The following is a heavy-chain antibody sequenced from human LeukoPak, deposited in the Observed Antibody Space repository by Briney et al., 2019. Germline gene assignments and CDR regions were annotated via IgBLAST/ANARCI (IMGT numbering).Heavy chain of an antibody. D-gene: IGHD3-22*01. J-gene: IGHJ4*02. CDR2: IYYSVST. CDR1: GGSISSYY. CDR3: ARVTGYMIEDYFDY. Sequence: PSETLSLTCTVSGGSISSYYWSWIRQPPGKGLEWIGYIYYSVSTNYNPSLKSRVTISVDTSKNQFSLRLRSVTAADTAVYYCARVTGYMIEDYFDYWGQGTLVTVSS. V-gene: IGHV4-59*01.